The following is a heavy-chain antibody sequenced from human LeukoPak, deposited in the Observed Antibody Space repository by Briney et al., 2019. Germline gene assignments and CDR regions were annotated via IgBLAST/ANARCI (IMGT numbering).Heavy chain of an antibody. V-gene: IGHV3-23*01. CDR2: ISASGDGT. D-gene: IGHD2-2*01. J-gene: IGHJ4*02. Sequence: GGSLRLSCAASGFTFRTYAMSWVRQAPGKWLEWVSGISASGDGTYYADSMKGRFAISRDNSKNTVYLQMNSLRAEDTAAYYCAKRRYCSGTRCHDFGYWGQGTLVTVSS. CDR3: AKRRYCSGTRCHDFGY. CDR1: GFTFRTYA.